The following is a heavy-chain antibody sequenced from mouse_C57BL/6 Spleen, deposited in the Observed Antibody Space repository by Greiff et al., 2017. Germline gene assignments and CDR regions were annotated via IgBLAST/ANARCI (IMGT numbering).Heavy chain of an antibody. D-gene: IGHD3-1*01. CDR2: INPSNGGT. CDR3: ARWGYGMYYAMDY. Sequence: VQLQQSGTELVKPGASVQLSCKASGYTFTSYWMHWVKQRPGQGLEWIGNINPSNGGTNYNEKFKSKATLTVDKSSSTAYMQLSSLTSEDSAVYYCARWGYGMYYAMDYWGQGTSVTVSS. CDR1: GYTFTSYW. J-gene: IGHJ4*01. V-gene: IGHV1-53*01.